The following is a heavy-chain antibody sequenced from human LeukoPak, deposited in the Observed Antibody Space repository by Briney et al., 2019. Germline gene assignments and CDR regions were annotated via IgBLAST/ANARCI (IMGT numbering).Heavy chain of an antibody. CDR3: ARDVRGSYWQRHIAYYYYMDV. J-gene: IGHJ6*03. D-gene: IGHD1-26*01. CDR2: ISSSGSTI. CDR1: GFTFSSYE. V-gene: IGHV3-48*03. Sequence: GGSLRLSCAASGFTFSSYEMNWVRQAPGKGLEWVSYISSSGSTIYYADSVKGRFTISRDNAKNSLYLQMNSLRAEDTAVYYCARDVRGSYWQRHIAYYYYMDVWGKGTTVTISS.